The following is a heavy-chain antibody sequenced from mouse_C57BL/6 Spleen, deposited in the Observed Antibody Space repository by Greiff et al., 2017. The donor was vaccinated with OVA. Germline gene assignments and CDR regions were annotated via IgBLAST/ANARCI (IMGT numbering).Heavy chain of an antibody. V-gene: IGHV3-6*01. J-gene: IGHJ2*01. CDR3: ARAPVYEGYFDY. Sequence: ESGPGLVKPSQSLSLPCSVPGYSITSGYYWNWIRQFPGNKLEWMGYISYDGSNNYNPSLKNRISITRDTSKNQFVLKLTSVTTEDTATYYCARAPVYEGYFDYWGQGTTLTVSS. CDR2: ISYDGSN. D-gene: IGHD2-3*01. CDR1: GYSITSGYY.